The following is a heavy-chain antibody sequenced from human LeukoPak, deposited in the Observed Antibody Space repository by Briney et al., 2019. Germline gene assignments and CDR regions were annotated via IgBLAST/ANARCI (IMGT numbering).Heavy chain of an antibody. CDR3: ARNDSGGYDY. Sequence: GASVKVSCKASGYTFTSLGISWVRQAPGQGLEWMGWISTYNGYAKYAQSVQGRVTMTTDTSTSTAYMELRSLRSDDTAVYYCARNDSGGYDYWGQGTLVTVSS. V-gene: IGHV1-18*01. CDR2: ISTYNGYA. J-gene: IGHJ4*02. D-gene: IGHD2-21*01. CDR1: GYTFTSLG.